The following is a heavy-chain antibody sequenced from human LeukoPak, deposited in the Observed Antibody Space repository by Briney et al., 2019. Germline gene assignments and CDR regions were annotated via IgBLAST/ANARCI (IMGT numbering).Heavy chain of an antibody. CDR3: ARYSGNYGLDY. CDR2: IRYDGSSN. V-gene: IGHV3-30*02. CDR1: GFTFSNYV. Sequence: GXSLRLSCAASGFTFSNYVIHWVRHPPGKGLEWVSLIRYDGSSNYYADSVRGRFTISRDNSKNTLYLQMNSLRAEDTAVYYCARYSGNYGLDYWGQGTLVTVSS. J-gene: IGHJ4*02. D-gene: IGHD4-17*01.